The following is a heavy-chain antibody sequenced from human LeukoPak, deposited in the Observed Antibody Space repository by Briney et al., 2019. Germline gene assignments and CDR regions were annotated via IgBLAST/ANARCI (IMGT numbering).Heavy chain of an antibody. CDR1: GGSISSSSYS. J-gene: IGHJ4*02. Sequence: SETLSLTCTVSGGSISSSSYSWGWIRQPPGKGLEWIGSIYYSGSTYYNPSLKSRVTISVDTSKNQFSLKLSSVTAADTAVYYCARLTYYYDSSGYETDYWGQGTLVTVSS. CDR2: IYYSGST. V-gene: IGHV4-39*01. CDR3: ARLTYYYDSSGYETDY. D-gene: IGHD3-22*01.